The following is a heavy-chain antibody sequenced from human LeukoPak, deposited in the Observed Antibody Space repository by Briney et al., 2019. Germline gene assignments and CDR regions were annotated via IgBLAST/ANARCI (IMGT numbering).Heavy chain of an antibody. CDR2: IYYSGST. CDR1: GGSISSSSYN. J-gene: IGHJ4*02. CDR3: ARGGYSYGYLTY. Sequence: SETLSLTCTVSGGSISSSSYNWGWIRQPPGKGLEWIGSIYYSGSTYYNPSLKSRVTISADTSKNQFSLKLSSVTAADTAVYYCARGGYSYGYLTYWGQGTLVTVSS. D-gene: IGHD5-18*01. V-gene: IGHV4-39*07.